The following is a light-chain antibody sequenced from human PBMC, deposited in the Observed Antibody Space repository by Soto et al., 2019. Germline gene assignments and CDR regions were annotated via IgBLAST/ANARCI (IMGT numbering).Light chain of an antibody. Sequence: DIQMTQSPATLSASVGDRVTITCRASQSVRSWLAWYQQKPGTAPKLLIFDASRLESGVPSRFSGSASGTEFTLTISSLQPDDFGTYYCQQYDNYPLTFGGGTKVEIK. CDR3: QQYDNYPLT. CDR2: DAS. CDR1: QSVRSW. J-gene: IGKJ4*01. V-gene: IGKV1-5*01.